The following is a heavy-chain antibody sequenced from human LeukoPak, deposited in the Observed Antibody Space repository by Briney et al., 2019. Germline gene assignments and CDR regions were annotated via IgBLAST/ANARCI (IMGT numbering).Heavy chain of an antibody. Sequence: ASVKVSCKASGGTFSSYAISWVRQAPGQGLEWMGGIIPIFGTANYAQKFQGRVTITADESTSTAYMELSSLRSEDTAVYYCARALFNYYDSSGPSDYWGQGTLVTVSS. CDR3: ARALFNYYDSSGPSDY. CDR2: IIPIFGTA. D-gene: IGHD3-22*01. V-gene: IGHV1-69*13. J-gene: IGHJ4*02. CDR1: GGTFSSYA.